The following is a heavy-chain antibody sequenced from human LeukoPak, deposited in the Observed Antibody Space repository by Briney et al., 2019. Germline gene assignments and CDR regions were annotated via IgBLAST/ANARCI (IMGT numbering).Heavy chain of an antibody. CDR3: ARRGPTTVVTPGFFDY. CDR1: GGSISSYY. Sequence: SETLSLTCTVSGGSISSYYWSWIRQPPGTGLEWIGYIYYSRNTNYNPSLKSRVTISVDTSKNQFSLKLNSVTAADTAVYYCARRGPTTVVTPGFFDYWGQGTLVTVSS. D-gene: IGHD4-23*01. CDR2: IYYSRNT. V-gene: IGHV4-59*08. J-gene: IGHJ4*02.